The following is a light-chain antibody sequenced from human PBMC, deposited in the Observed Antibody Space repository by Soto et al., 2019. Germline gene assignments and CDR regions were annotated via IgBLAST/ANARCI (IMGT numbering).Light chain of an antibody. V-gene: IGKV1-33*01. J-gene: IGKJ4*01. Sequence: DIQMTQSPSSLSASVGDRVIITCQASQDIRNHLNWYQQKPGKAPNLLIYDASNLETGVPPRFSGGGSGTEFSFTISSLQSEDIATYYRLQFDSLPITVGGETKVDSK. CDR1: QDIRNH. CDR3: LQFDSLPIT. CDR2: DAS.